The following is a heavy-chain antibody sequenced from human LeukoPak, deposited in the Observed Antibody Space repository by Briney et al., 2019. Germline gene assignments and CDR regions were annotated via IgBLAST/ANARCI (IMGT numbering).Heavy chain of an antibody. CDR3: ARVADYYDSSGYPY. V-gene: IGHV1-18*01. J-gene: IGHJ4*02. Sequence: ASVKVSCKASGYTFTSYGISWVRQAPGQGLEWMGWISAYNGNTNYAQKLQGRVTMTTDTSTSTAYMELRSLRSDDTAVYYCARVADYYDSSGYPYWGQGTLVTVSS. D-gene: IGHD3-22*01. CDR1: GYTFTSYG. CDR2: ISAYNGNT.